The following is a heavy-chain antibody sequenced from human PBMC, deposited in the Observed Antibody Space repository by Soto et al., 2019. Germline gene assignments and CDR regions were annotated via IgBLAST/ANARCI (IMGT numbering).Heavy chain of an antibody. Sequence: PGGSLRLSCAVSGFTFSSYAMHWVRQAPGKGLEWVAVISYDGSNKYYADSVKGRFTISRDNSKNTLYLQMNSLRAEDTAVYYCARSYDSSGSNWFDPWGQGTLVTVSS. J-gene: IGHJ5*02. CDR1: GFTFSSYA. V-gene: IGHV3-30-3*01. CDR2: ISYDGSNK. D-gene: IGHD3-22*01. CDR3: ARSYDSSGSNWFDP.